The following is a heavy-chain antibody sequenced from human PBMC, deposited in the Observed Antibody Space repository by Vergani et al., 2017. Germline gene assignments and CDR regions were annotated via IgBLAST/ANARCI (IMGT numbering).Heavy chain of an antibody. V-gene: IGHV1-46*03. CDR1: GYTFTSYY. CDR2: SNPSGGST. Sequence: QVQLVQSGAEVKKPGASVKVSCKASGYTFTSYYMHWVRQAPGQGLEWMGISNPSGGSTSYAQKFQGRVTMTRDTSTSTVYMELSSLRSEDTAVYYCARAEMATMEVDYWGQGTLVTVSS. J-gene: IGHJ4*02. CDR3: ARAEMATMEVDY. D-gene: IGHD5-24*01.